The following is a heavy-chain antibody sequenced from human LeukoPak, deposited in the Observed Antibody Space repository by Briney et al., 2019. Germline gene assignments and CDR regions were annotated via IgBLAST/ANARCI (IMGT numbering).Heavy chain of an antibody. J-gene: IGHJ4*02. V-gene: IGHV3-23*01. CDR2: ITASGGST. Sequence: GGSLRLSCASSGFTFNNYAMTWVRQAPGKGLEWVSSITASGGSTYCADSVKGRFTISRDNSKNTLYLQMSSLRAEDTAVYYCARDYPTSGIVTIFDYWGQGTLVTVSS. CDR3: ARDYPTSGIVTIFDY. CDR1: GFTFNNYA. D-gene: IGHD1-1*01.